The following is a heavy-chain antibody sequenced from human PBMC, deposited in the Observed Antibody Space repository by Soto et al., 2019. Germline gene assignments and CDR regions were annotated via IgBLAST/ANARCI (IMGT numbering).Heavy chain of an antibody. J-gene: IGHJ6*02. CDR2: ISSSSSYT. Sequence: GGSLRLSCAASGFTFSDYYMSWIRQAPGKGLEWVSYISSSSSYTNYADSVKGRFTISRDNAKNSLYPQMNSLRAEDTAVYYCARVFEGGWYSDNYYGMDVWGQGTTVTVSS. V-gene: IGHV3-11*06. CDR1: GFTFSDYY. D-gene: IGHD6-19*01. CDR3: ARVFEGGWYSDNYYGMDV.